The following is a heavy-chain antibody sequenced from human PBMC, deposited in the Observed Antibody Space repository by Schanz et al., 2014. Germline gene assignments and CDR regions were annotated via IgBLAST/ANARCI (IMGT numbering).Heavy chain of an antibody. J-gene: IGHJ6*02. V-gene: IGHV4-4*02. CDR3: ARLVGPSFYYGMDV. CDR1: GFTFSRFGM. Sequence: QVQLVESGGGVVRPGRSLRLSCATSGFTFSRFGMHWVRQPPGKGLEWIGEIYHSGRTNYNPSLKSRVTISVDKSNNEFSLNLRSVTGADTAVYYCARLVGPSFYYGMDVWGQGTTVTVSS. D-gene: IGHD2-15*01. CDR2: IYHSGRT.